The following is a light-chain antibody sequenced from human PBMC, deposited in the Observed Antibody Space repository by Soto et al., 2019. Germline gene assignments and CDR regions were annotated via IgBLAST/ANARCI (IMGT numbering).Light chain of an antibody. CDR1: SSDVGGYNY. CDR2: EVN. V-gene: IGLV2-8*01. J-gene: IGLJ3*02. Sequence: QSVLTQPPSASGSPGQSVTISCTGTSSDVGGYNYVSWYQQHPGKAPKLIIYEVNERPSGVPDRFSGSKSGNTTSLTVSVLRTEDEDDYYCSSYAGTNNLLFGGGTKLTVL. CDR3: SSYAGTNNLL.